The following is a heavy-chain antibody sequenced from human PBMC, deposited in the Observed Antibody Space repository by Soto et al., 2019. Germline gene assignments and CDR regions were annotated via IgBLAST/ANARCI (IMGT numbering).Heavy chain of an antibody. D-gene: IGHD4-17*01. CDR2: IWYDGSNK. CDR3: ARGTTVVRGDAFDI. Sequence: QVQLVESGGGVVQPGRSLRLSCAASGFTFSSYGMHWVRQAPGKGLEWVAVIWYDGSNKYYADSVKGRFTISRDNSKNTLYLQMNSLRAEDTAVYYCARGTTVVRGDAFDIWGQGTVVTVSS. J-gene: IGHJ3*02. CDR1: GFTFSSYG. V-gene: IGHV3-33*01.